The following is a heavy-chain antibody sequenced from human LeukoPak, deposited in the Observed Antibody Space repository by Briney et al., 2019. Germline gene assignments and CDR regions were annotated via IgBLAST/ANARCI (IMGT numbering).Heavy chain of an antibody. Sequence: GGSLRLSCAASGFTFDVYAMHWVRQAPGKGLEWVSLISWDGGSTYYADSVKGRFTISRDNSKNSLYLQMNSLRAEDTALYYCAKEKSSGWFRRYYYYMDVWGKGTTVTVSS. CDR2: ISWDGGST. J-gene: IGHJ6*03. CDR3: AKEKSSGWFRRYYYYMDV. D-gene: IGHD6-19*01. V-gene: IGHV3-43D*03. CDR1: GFTFDVYA.